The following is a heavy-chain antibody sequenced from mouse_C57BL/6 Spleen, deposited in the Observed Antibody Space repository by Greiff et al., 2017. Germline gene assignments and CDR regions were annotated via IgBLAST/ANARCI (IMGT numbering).Heavy chain of an antibody. CDR2: IHPNSGST. D-gene: IGHD1-1*01. CDR3: ALAGYYGSSYDYARDY. V-gene: IGHV1-64*01. CDR1: GYTFTSYG. Sequence: VQLQQPGAELVKPGASVTLSCKASGYTFTSYGMHWVKQRPGQGLEWIGMIHPNSGSTNYNEKFKSKDTLTVDKSSSTAYMQLSSLTSEDSAVYYCALAGYYGSSYDYARDYWGQGTSVTVSS. J-gene: IGHJ4*01.